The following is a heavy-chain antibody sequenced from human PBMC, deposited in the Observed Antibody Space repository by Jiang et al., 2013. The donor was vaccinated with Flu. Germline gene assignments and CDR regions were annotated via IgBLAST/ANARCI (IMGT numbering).Heavy chain of an antibody. V-gene: IGHV4-39*07. J-gene: IGHJ4*02. D-gene: IGHD3-22*01. CDR2: IYYSGST. CDR3: ASQRDSSGYYYRDY. CDR1: GGSISSSSYY. Sequence: GSGLVKPSETLSLTCTVSGGSISSSSYYWGWIRQPPGKGLEWIGSIYYSGSTYYNPSLKSRVTISVDTSKNQFSLKLSSVTAADTAVYYCASQRDSSGYYYRDYVGQGTLVTVS.